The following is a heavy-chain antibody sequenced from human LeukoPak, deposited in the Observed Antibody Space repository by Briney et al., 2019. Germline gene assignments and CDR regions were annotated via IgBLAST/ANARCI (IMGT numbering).Heavy chain of an antibody. V-gene: IGHV4-34*01. D-gene: IGHD3-22*01. CDR1: GGSISGYY. J-gene: IGHJ4*02. CDR3: ARGLTGYYDSSEYYYSY. CDR2: INHSENT. Sequence: SETLSLTCAVYGGSISGYYWSWIRQPPGKGLEWIGEINHSENTNYNPSLKSRVTISVETSKNQFSLKLSSVTAADTAVYYCARGLTGYYDSSEYYYSYWGQGTLVTVSS.